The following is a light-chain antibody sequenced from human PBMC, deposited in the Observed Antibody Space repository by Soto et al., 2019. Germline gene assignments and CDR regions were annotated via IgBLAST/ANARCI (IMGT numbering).Light chain of an antibody. CDR3: MQPLQTPWT. CDR2: LGA. CDR1: QSLLHSSGYNY. Sequence: DIVMTQSPLSLRVTPGEPASISCRSSQSLLHSSGYNYLHWYLQKPGQSPQLLISLGADRSSGVPDRIRGSGSGTDFTQNISRVEADDVGVYYCMQPLQTPWTFGQGTKVEIK. J-gene: IGKJ1*01. V-gene: IGKV2-28*01.